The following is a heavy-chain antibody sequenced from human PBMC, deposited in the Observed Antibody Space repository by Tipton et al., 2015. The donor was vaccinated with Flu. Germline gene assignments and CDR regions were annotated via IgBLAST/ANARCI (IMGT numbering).Heavy chain of an antibody. CDR2: IIPIFGTA. D-gene: IGHD5-24*01. V-gene: IGHV1-69*06. Sequence: QSGAEVKKPGSSVKVSCKASGGTFSSYTISWVRQAPGQGLEWMGGIIPIFGTANYAQKFQGRVTITADKSTSTAYMELSSLRSEDTAVYYCARGPLLKGWLQPYFDYWGQGTLVTVSS. CDR1: GGTFSSYT. J-gene: IGHJ4*02. CDR3: ARGPLLKGWLQPYFDY.